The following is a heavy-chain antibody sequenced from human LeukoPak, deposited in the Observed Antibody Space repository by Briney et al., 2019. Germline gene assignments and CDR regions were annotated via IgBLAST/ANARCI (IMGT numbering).Heavy chain of an antibody. Sequence: ASVKVSCKASGYTFSSYDIIWVRQAPGQGLEWMGWISSNSDNTNCAQKLQGRVTMTTDTSTSTAYMELRSLRSDDTALYFCARDWGSIKVIADYWGQGTLVTVSS. V-gene: IGHV1-18*01. D-gene: IGHD7-27*01. J-gene: IGHJ4*02. CDR2: ISSNSDNT. CDR3: ARDWGSIKVIADY. CDR1: GYTFSSYD.